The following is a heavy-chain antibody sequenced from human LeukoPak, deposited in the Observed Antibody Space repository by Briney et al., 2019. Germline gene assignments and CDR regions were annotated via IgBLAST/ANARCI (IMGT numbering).Heavy chain of an antibody. CDR1: GFTFSTYS. CDR2: IRSGSTYI. J-gene: IGHJ4*02. CDR3: ARDGIFDY. Sequence: GGSLRLSCAASGFTFSTYSMHWVRQAPGKGLEWVSSIRSGSTYINYADSVKGRFTISRDDAKNSLYLQMNSLRAEDTAVYYCARDGIFDYWGQGTLVAVSS. V-gene: IGHV3-21*01.